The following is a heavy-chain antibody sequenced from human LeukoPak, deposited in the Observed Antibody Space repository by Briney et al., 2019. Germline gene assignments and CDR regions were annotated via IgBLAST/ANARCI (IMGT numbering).Heavy chain of an antibody. V-gene: IGHV5-51*01. Sequence: GESLKISCKGSGYSFTSYWIGWVRQMPGKGLEWMGIIYPGDPDTRYSPSFQGQVTISADKSISTAYLQWSSLKASDTAMYYCARTPYCGGDCYPIFDYWGQGTLVTVSS. CDR1: GYSFTSYW. J-gene: IGHJ4*02. D-gene: IGHD2-21*02. CDR2: IYPGDPDT. CDR3: ARTPYCGGDCYPIFDY.